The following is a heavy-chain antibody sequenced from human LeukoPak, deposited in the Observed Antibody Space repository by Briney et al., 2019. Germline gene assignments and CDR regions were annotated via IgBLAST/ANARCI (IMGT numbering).Heavy chain of an antibody. J-gene: IGHJ6*02. D-gene: IGHD2-2*01. CDR2: ISAYNGNT. V-gene: IGHV1-18*01. CDR3: ASAVPAAKGDYYYYGMDV. CDR1: GYTFTSYG. Sequence: GASVKVSCKASGYTFTSYGISWVRQAPGQGLEWMGWISAYNGNTSYAQKLQGRVTMTTDTSTSTAYMELRSLRSDDTAVYYCASAVPAAKGDYYYYGMDVWGQGTTVTVSS.